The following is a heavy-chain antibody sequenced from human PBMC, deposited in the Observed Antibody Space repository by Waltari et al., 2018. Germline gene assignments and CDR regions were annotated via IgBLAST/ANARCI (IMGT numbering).Heavy chain of an antibody. D-gene: IGHD3-22*01. Sequence: EVQLVESGGGLVQHGGSLRLSCAAAGIPFSRYCMHWVRQAPGKGLVWVSRINSDGSSTSYADSVKGRFTISRDNAKNTLYLQMNSLRAEDTAVYYCATCYYYDSSGNYYVSDYWGQGTLVTVSS. CDR3: ATCYYYDSSGNYYVSDY. V-gene: IGHV3-74*01. CDR2: INSDGSST. J-gene: IGHJ4*02. CDR1: GIPFSRYC.